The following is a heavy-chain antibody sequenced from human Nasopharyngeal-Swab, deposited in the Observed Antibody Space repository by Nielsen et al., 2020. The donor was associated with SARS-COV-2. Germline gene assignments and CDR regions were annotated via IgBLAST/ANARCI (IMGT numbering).Heavy chain of an antibody. CDR1: GGSISSSSYY. CDR2: IYYSGST. V-gene: IGHV4-39*01. CDR3: ARGDWFDP. J-gene: IGHJ5*02. Sequence: ESLKISCTVSGGSISSSSYYWGWIRQPPGKGLEWIGSIYYSGSTYYNPSLKSRVTISVDTSKNQFSLKLSSVTAADTAVYYCARGDWFDPWGQGTLVTVSS.